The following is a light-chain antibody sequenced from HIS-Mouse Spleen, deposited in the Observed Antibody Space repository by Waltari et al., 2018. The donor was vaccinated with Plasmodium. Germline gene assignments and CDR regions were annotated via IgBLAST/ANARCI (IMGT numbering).Light chain of an antibody. CDR2: EDS. J-gene: IGLJ3*02. CDR1: ALPKKS. CDR3: YSTDSSGNHRV. V-gene: IGLV3-10*01. Sequence: SYALTQPPPVSVSPGQNARITFSGDALPKKSAYWYQQKSGQAPVLVIYEDSKRPSGIPERFSGSSSGTMATLTISGAQVEDEADYYCYSTDSSGNHRVFGGGTKLTVL.